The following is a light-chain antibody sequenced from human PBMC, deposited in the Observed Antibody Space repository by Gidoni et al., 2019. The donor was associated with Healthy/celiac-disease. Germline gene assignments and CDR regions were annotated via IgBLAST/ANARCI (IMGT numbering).Light chain of an antibody. V-gene: IGLV2-11*01. CDR3: CAYAGNYAYV. CDR2: DVS. Sequence: HSALPQIHTVSGSPGPSVTISCTGTSSDVGGYIYVSWYQHHPGKAPKLIIYDVSKRPSGVPARFSSSKSGNTASLTISGLQAEDEADYYCCAYAGNYAYVFGAGTKVTV. J-gene: IGLJ1*01. CDR1: SSDVGGYIY.